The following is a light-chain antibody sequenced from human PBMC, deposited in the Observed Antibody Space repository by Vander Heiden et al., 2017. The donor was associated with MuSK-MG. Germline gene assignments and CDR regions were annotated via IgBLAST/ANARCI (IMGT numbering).Light chain of an antibody. J-gene: IGKJ3*01. Sequence: DIQMTQSPSTLSASVGDRVTITCRASQSISSWLAWYQQKPGKAPKLLIYDASSLESGVPSRFSGSGSGTEFTLTISSLQPDDFATYYCQQYYSYFPSFGPGTKVDIK. CDR2: DAS. V-gene: IGKV1-5*01. CDR1: QSISSW. CDR3: QQYYSYFPS.